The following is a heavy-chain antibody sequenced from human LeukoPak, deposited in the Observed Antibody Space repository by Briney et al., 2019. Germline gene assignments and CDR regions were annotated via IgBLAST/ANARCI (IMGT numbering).Heavy chain of an antibody. CDR3: ARESSGSGQFDY. V-gene: IGHV4-59*12. CDR1: GGSIINYY. Sequence: SETLSLTCTVSGGSIINYYWSWIRQPPGKGLGWIGYIYYSGSTNYNPSLKSRVTISVDTSKNQFSLKLSSVTAADTAVYYCARESSGSGQFDYWGQGTLVTVSS. D-gene: IGHD3-10*01. J-gene: IGHJ4*02. CDR2: IYYSGST.